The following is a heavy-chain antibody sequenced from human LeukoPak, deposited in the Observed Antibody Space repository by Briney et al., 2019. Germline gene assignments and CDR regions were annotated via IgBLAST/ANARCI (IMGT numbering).Heavy chain of an antibody. CDR1: GGSISSYY. D-gene: IGHD2-2*01. CDR3: ARHPPSPFFDY. J-gene: IGHJ4*02. CDR2: IYYSGST. Sequence: SETLSLTCTVSGGSISSYYWSWIRQPPGKGLEWIGYIYYSGSTNYNPSLKSRVTISVDTSKNQFSLKLSSVTAADTAVYYCARHPPSPFFDYWGQGTLVTVSS. V-gene: IGHV4-59*08.